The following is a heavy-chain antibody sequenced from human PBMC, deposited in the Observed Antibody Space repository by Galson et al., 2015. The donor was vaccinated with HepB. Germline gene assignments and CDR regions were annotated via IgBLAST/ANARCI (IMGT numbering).Heavy chain of an antibody. J-gene: IGHJ4*02. Sequence: LRLSCAASGFTFSSYTMNWVRQAPGKGLEWVSSISSLSNYMYYADSVKGRFTISRDNARDSLYLQIDSLRAEDTAVYYCARGDVLVVPAVLDYWGQGTLVAVSS. V-gene: IGHV3-21*01. CDR2: ISSLSNYM. CDR1: GFTFSSYT. CDR3: ARGDVLVVPAVLDY. D-gene: IGHD2-2*01.